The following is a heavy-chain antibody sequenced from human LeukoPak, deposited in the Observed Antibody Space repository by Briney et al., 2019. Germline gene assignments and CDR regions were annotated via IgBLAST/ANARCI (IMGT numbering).Heavy chain of an antibody. CDR3: ARGLWYAH. V-gene: IGHV3-66*01. Sequence: GGSLRLSCTVSGFTVSDNSMSWVRQAPGKGLEWVSVIYSGGSTYYADSVKGRFTISRDNSKNTLYLQMNSLRAEDTAVYYRARGLWYAHWGQGTLVTVSS. CDR1: GFTVSDNS. J-gene: IGHJ4*02. D-gene: IGHD6-13*01. CDR2: IYSGGST.